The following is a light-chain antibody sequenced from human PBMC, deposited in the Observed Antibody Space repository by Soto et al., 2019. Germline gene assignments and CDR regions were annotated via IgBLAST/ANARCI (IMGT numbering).Light chain of an antibody. Sequence: DIQMTQSPSTLSASVGDRVTITCRASQSISRWLAWSQQKPWKAPKLLIYKASSLESGVPSRFSGSGSGTEVTLTISSLQPDDFATYYGQQYNSYSYTFGQGTKLEIK. CDR1: QSISRW. V-gene: IGKV1-5*03. J-gene: IGKJ2*01. CDR3: QQYNSYSYT. CDR2: KAS.